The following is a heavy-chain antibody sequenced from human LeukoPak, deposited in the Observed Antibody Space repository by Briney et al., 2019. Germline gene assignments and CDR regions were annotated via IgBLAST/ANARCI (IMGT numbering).Heavy chain of an antibody. J-gene: IGHJ3*02. CDR1: GFTFSDYY. V-gene: IGHV3-7*01. CDR3: ARGGSSGYAFDI. D-gene: IGHD6-19*01. CDR2: IKQDGSEK. Sequence: GGSLRLSCAASGFTFSDYYMSWIRQAPGKGLEWVANIKQDGSEKYYVDSVKGRFTISRDNAKNSLYLQMNSLRAEDTAVYYCARGGSSGYAFDIWGQGTMVTVSS.